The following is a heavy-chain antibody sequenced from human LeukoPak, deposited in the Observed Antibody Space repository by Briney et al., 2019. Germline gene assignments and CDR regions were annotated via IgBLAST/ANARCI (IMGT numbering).Heavy chain of an antibody. CDR1: GFTFNNYA. V-gene: IGHV3-23*01. CDR2: ISGSGGST. D-gene: IGHD6-19*01. J-gene: IGHJ3*02. CDR3: AKGVPGQWLIVDVFDI. Sequence: PGGSLRLSCAASGFTFNNYAMSWVRQAPGEGPAWVSTISGSGGSTYYADSVMGRFTISRDNSKKTLYLQMSSLRVEDTAVYYCAKGVPGQWLIVDVFDIWGQGTMVTVSS.